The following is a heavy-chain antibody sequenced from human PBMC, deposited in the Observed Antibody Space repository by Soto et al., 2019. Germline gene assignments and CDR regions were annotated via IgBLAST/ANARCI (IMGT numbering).Heavy chain of an antibody. Sequence: GGSLRLSCTASGFTFGDYALSWFRQAPGTGLEWVGFIRSKAYGGTTEYAASVKGRFTISRDDSKSIAYLQMNSLKTEDTAVYYCTKEMATITEAFDIWGQGTMVTVSS. CDR1: GFTFGDYA. CDR2: IRSKAYGGTT. J-gene: IGHJ3*02. V-gene: IGHV3-49*03. CDR3: TKEMATITEAFDI. D-gene: IGHD5-12*01.